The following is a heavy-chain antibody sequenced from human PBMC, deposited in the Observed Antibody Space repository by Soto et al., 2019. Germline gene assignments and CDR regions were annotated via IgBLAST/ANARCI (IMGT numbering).Heavy chain of an antibody. CDR1: GFTFSSYG. CDR3: ARDKGCIGDYVGY. J-gene: IGHJ4*02. V-gene: IGHV3-33*01. D-gene: IGHD2-8*01. Sequence: QVQLVESGGGVVQPGRSLRLSCAASGFTFSSYGMHWVRQAPGKGLEWVAVIWYDGSNKYYADSVKGRFTISRDNSKNTVYLQMNSLRAEDTAGYYCARDKGCIGDYVGYWGQGTLVTVSS. CDR2: IWYDGSNK.